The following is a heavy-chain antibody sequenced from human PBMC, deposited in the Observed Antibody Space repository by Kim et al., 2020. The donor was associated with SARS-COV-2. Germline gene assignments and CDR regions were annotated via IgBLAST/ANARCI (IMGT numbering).Heavy chain of an antibody. Sequence: SVKVSCKASGGTFSSYAISWVRQAPGQGLEWMGGIIPIFGTANYAQKFQGRVTITADESTSTAYMELSSLRSEDTAVYYCARDRCSSTSCYGFIWFDPWGQGTLVTVSS. CDR3: ARDRCSSTSCYGFIWFDP. J-gene: IGHJ5*02. CDR2: IIPIFGTA. V-gene: IGHV1-69*13. CDR1: GGTFSSYA. D-gene: IGHD2-2*01.